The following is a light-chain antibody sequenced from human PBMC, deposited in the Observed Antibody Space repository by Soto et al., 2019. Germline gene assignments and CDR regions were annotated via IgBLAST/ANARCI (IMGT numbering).Light chain of an antibody. CDR3: QQYNSYSGST. CDR2: DAS. Sequence: AIQLTQSPSSLSASVGDRVTITCRASQAISIHLAWYQQKPGKAPKLLIYDASSLQSGVPSRFSGSGSGSGTEFTLTISSLQPDDFATYYCQQYNSYSGSTFGPGTKVGIK. J-gene: IGKJ3*01. CDR1: QAISIH. V-gene: IGKV1-13*02.